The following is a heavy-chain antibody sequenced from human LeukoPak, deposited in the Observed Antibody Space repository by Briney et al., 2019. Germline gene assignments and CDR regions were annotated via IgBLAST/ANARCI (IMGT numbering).Heavy chain of an antibody. Sequence: SVKVSCKASGGTFSSYAISWVRQAPGQGLEWMGGIIPIFGTANYAQKFQGRVTITTDESTSTAYMELSSLRSEDTAVYYCARDDGSSGYYPRIWFDPWGQGTLVTVSS. D-gene: IGHD3-22*01. V-gene: IGHV1-69*05. CDR2: IIPIFGTA. CDR1: GGTFSSYA. J-gene: IGHJ5*02. CDR3: ARDDGSSGYYPRIWFDP.